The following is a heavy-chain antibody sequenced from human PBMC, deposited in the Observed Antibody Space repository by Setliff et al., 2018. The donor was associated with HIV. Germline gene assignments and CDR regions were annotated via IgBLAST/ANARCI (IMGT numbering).Heavy chain of an antibody. CDR1: GGSISTGGYY. D-gene: IGHD2-2*01. V-gene: IGHV4-31*03. CDR2: IYYRGTT. CDR3: ARATIVAVPAANYYFDF. Sequence: KTSETLSLTCTVSGGSISTGGYYWSWIRQQPGKGLEWIGYIYYRGTTHYNPSLRSRATLSVDTSKNQFSLNLRPVTVADTAVYYCARATIVAVPAANYYFDFWGQGDLVTVSS. J-gene: IGHJ4*02.